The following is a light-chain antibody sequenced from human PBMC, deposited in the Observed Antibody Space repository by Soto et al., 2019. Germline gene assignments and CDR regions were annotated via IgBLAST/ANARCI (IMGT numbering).Light chain of an antibody. V-gene: IGLV1-44*01. CDR2: SDD. CDR3: ASWDDSLNVV. CDR1: SSNIGSNT. Sequence: QSVLTQSPSASGTPGQRVIISCSGSSSNIGSNTVSWYQQFPGTAPKLLIYSDDQRPSWVPGRFSASKSGASASLAISGLQYEDEALYYCASWDDSLNVVFGGGTKVTVL. J-gene: IGLJ2*01.